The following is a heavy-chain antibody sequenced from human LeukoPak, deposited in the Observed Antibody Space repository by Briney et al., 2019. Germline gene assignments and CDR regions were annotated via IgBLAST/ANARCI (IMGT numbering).Heavy chain of an antibody. CDR2: ISSSGSTI. CDR1: GFTFSSYP. V-gene: IGHV3-48*04. CDR3: ARGYCSGGSCHNFDY. Sequence: GGSLRLPCAASGFTFSSYPINWVRQAPGKGLEWISYISSSGSTIYYADSVKGRFTISRDNAKNSLYLQMSSLRAEDTAVYYCARGYCSGGSCHNFDYWGQGTLVTVSS. J-gene: IGHJ4*02. D-gene: IGHD2-15*01.